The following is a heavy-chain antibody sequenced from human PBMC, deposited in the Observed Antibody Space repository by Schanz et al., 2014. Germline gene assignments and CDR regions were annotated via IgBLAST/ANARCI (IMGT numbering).Heavy chain of an antibody. CDR2: INPSGGST. CDR3: ARGTMPGTFDI. Sequence: QVQLVQSGAEVKKPGASVKVSCKASGYTFTSDSMHWVRQAPGQGLEWMGMINPSGGSTTYAQKYQGRVTLTADKTTSTAYMELSSLRYEDTAIFYGARGTMPGTFDIWGQGTMVTVSS. J-gene: IGHJ3*02. D-gene: IGHD2-2*01. V-gene: IGHV1-46*01. CDR1: GYTFTSDS.